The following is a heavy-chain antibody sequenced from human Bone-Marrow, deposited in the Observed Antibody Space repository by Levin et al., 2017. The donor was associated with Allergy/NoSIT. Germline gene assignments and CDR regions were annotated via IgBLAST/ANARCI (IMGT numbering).Heavy chain of an antibody. Sequence: PGGSLRLSCAASGFTFKNYAMSWVRQAPGKGLEWVSDITGSGGSTDYSDTVKGRFTISRDNSKNTLYLQMNSLRADDTAVYYCAKDRRYNFGAGGYPYPSGAFDMWGHGTMVTVSS. CDR1: GFTFKNYA. CDR2: ITGSGGST. J-gene: IGHJ3*02. V-gene: IGHV3-23*01. D-gene: IGHD3-10*01. CDR3: AKDRRYNFGAGGYPYPSGAFDM.